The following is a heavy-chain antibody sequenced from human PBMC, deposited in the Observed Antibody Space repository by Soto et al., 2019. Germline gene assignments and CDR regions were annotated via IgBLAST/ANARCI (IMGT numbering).Heavy chain of an antibody. CDR3: ARGRGYCSSTSCRGVRGYSGYSGY. Sequence: QVQLQESGPGLVKPSETLSLTCTVSGGSISSYYWSWIRQPPGKGLEWIGEINHSGSTNYNPSLKSRVTISVDTSKNQFSLKLSSVTAADTAVYYCARGRGYCSSTSCRGVRGYSGYSGYWGQGTLVTVSS. V-gene: IGHV4-34*01. CDR1: GGSISSYY. J-gene: IGHJ4*02. CDR2: INHSGST. D-gene: IGHD2-2*01.